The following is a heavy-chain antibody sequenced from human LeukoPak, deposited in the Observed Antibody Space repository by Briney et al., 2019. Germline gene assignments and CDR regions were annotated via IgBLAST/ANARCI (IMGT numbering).Heavy chain of an antibody. CDR2: ISSSRSYI. CDR1: GFTFSSYS. V-gene: IGHV3-21*01. CDR3: ARRATTERGHSYGLDY. J-gene: IGHJ4*02. D-gene: IGHD5-18*01. Sequence: GGSLRLSCAASGFTFSSYSMNWVRQAPGKWLEWVSSISSSRSYIYYADSVKGRFTISRDNAKNSLYLQMNRLRAEDTAVYYCARRATTERGHSYGLDYWGQGTLVTVSS.